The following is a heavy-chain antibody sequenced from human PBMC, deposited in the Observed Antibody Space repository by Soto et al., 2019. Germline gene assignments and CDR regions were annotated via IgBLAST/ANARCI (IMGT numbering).Heavy chain of an antibody. Sequence: PGGSLRLSCAASGFTFSSYGMHWVRQAPGKGLEWVAVIWYDGSNKYYADSVKGRFTISRDNSKNTLYLQMNSLRAEDTALYYCARGWGDTAMVTPLDYWGQGTLVTVSS. V-gene: IGHV3-33*01. CDR3: ARGWGDTAMVTPLDY. J-gene: IGHJ4*02. D-gene: IGHD5-18*01. CDR1: GFTFSSYG. CDR2: IWYDGSNK.